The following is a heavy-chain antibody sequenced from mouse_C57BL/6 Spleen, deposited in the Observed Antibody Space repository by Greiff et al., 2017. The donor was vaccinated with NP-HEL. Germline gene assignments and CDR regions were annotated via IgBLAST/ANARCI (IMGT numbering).Heavy chain of an antibody. CDR1: GYTFTSYW. V-gene: IGHV1-55*01. Sequence: VQLQQPGAELVKPGASVKMSCKASGYTFTSYWITWVKQRPGQGLEWIGDIYPGSGSTNYNEKFKSKATLTVDTSSSTAYMQLSSLTSEDSAVYYCARPLDYGSSYGWYFDVWGTGTTVTVSS. D-gene: IGHD1-1*01. CDR2: IYPGSGST. CDR3: ARPLDYGSSYGWYFDV. J-gene: IGHJ1*03.